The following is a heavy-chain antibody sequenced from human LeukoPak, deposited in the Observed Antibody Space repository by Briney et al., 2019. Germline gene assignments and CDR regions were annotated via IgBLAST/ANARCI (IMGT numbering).Heavy chain of an antibody. J-gene: IGHJ4*02. V-gene: IGHV3-23*01. CDR1: GFTFSNYW. Sequence: PGGSLRLSCAASGFTFSNYWMHWVRQAPGKGLEWVSAISGSGGSTYYADSVKGRFTISRDNSKNTLYLQMNSLRAEDTAVYYCAKAYDSSGYYRLRTNHYFDYWGQGTLVTVSS. CDR2: ISGSGGST. CDR3: AKAYDSSGYYRLRTNHYFDY. D-gene: IGHD3-22*01.